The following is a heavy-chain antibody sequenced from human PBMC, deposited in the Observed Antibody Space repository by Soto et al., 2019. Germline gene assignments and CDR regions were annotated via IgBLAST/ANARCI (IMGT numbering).Heavy chain of an antibody. V-gene: IGHV4-34*01. CDR1: GGSFSGYY. D-gene: IGHD2-15*01. Sequence: QVQLQQWGAGLLKPSETLSLTCAVYGGSFSGYYWSWIRQPPGKGLEWIGEITHSGSTNYNPSIKSRVTISVDTSKNQFPRKLSSVTAADTAVYYCARVRRIYYYYKYVWGNGTTVTVSS. CDR2: ITHSGST. CDR3: ARVRRIYYYYKYV. J-gene: IGHJ6*03.